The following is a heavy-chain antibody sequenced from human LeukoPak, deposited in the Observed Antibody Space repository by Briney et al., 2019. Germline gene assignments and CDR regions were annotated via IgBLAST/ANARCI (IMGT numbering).Heavy chain of an antibody. CDR3: ARDPWVGTLYQDNWFDP. J-gene: IGHJ5*02. CDR2: IYSSGST. V-gene: IGHV3-66*03. CDR1: GFNVSNNY. Sequence: GGSLRLSCAASGFNVSNNYMTWVRQAPGKGLEWVSLIYSSGSTYYADSVKGRFTISRDNSKNTLYLQMNSLRAEDTAVYYCARDPWVGTLYQDNWFDPWGQGTLVTVSS. D-gene: IGHD2-2*01.